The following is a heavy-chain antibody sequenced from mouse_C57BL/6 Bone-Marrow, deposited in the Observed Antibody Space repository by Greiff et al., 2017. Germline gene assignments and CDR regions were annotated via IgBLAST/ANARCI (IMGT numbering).Heavy chain of an antibody. CDR3: ARLVD. Sequence: EVKLMESGGGLVKPGGSLKLSCAASGFTFSDYGMHWVRQAPEKGLEWVAYISSGSSTIYYADTVKGRFTISRDNAKNTLFLQMTSLRSEDTAMYYCARLVDWGQGTTLTVSS. J-gene: IGHJ2*01. CDR2: ISSGSSTI. V-gene: IGHV5-17*01. CDR1: GFTFSDYG.